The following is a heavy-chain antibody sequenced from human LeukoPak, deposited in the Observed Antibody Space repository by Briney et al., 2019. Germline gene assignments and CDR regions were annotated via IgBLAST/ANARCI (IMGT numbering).Heavy chain of an antibody. CDR1: GFTVSSNS. V-gene: IGHV3-66*01. J-gene: IGHJ6*02. D-gene: IGHD4-11*01. Sequence: GGSLRLSCAAPGFTVSSNSMSWVRQTPGKGLEWVSVIYSGGSTYYADSVKGRFTISRDNSKNTLYLQMNSLRAEDTAVYYCARAADYSNFYFYYGMDVWGQGTTVTVSS. CDR3: ARAADYSNFYFYYGMDV. CDR2: IYSGGST.